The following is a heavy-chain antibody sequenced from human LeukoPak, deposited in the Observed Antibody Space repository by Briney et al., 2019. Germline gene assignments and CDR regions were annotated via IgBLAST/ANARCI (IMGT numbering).Heavy chain of an antibody. CDR2: ISGSGGST. V-gene: IGHV3-23*01. CDR3: AKAPYSSGWYERFDP. Sequence: GGSLRLSCAASGFTFSSYAMSWVRQAPGKGLEWVSAISGSGGSTYYADSVKGRFTISRENSKNTLYLQMHSLRAEDTAVYYCAKAPYSSGWYERFDPWGQGTLVTVSS. D-gene: IGHD6-19*01. CDR1: GFTFSSYA. J-gene: IGHJ5*02.